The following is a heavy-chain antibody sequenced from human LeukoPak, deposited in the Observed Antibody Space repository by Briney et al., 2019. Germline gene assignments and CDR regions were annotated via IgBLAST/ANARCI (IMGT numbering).Heavy chain of an antibody. CDR3: ARRRIVGAYYYYYYGMDV. D-gene: IGHD1-26*01. Sequence: GGSLRLSCAASGFTFSSYWMHWVRQAPGKGLVWVSRINSDGSSTTYADSVKGRFTISRDNAKNTLYLQMNSLRAEGTAVYYCARRRIVGAYYYYYYGMDVWGQGTTVTVSS. V-gene: IGHV3-74*01. J-gene: IGHJ6*02. CDR1: GFTFSSYW. CDR2: INSDGSST.